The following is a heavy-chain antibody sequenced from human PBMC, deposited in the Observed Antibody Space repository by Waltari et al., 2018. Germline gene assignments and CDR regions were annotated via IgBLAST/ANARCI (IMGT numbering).Heavy chain of an antibody. CDR3: AENYYDSSGYPNWFDP. V-gene: IGHV1-69*12. CDR2: IIPIFGTA. CDR1: GGTFSSYP. Sequence: QVQLVQSGAEVKKPGSSVKVSCKASGGTFSSYPISRVRQAPGQGLEWMGGIIPIFGTANYAQKFQGRVTITADESTSTAYMELSSLRTEDTAVYYCAENYYDSSGYPNWFDPWGQGTLVTVSS. J-gene: IGHJ5*02. D-gene: IGHD3-22*01.